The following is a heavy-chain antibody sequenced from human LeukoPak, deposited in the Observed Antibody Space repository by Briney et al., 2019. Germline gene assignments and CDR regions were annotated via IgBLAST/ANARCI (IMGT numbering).Heavy chain of an antibody. CDR2: IGTAGDT. J-gene: IGHJ3*02. CDR1: GFTFSSYD. D-gene: IGHD3-10*01. V-gene: IGHV3-13*01. Sequence: GGSLRLSCAASGFTFSSYDMHWVRQATGKGLEWVSAIGTAGDTYYPGSVKGRFTISRENAKNSLYLQMNSLRAGDTAVYYCARGAYYYGSGSYHAFDIWGQGTMVTVSS. CDR3: ARGAYYYGSGSYHAFDI.